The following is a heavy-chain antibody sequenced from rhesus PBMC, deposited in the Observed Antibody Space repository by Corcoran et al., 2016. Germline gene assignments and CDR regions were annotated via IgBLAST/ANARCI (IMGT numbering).Heavy chain of an antibody. V-gene: IGHV4-165*02. CDR1: GSSISGSY. CDR2: IGGSSGST. D-gene: IGHD5-24*01. Sequence: QVQLQESGPGLVKPSETLSLSCAVSGSSISGSYWNWIRQPPGKGLDGIGYIGGSSGSTDYDPTVRSRVNIAMETPKKQFYLNMTSVTAADTDVYYCARNAVGTVFDHWGQGVLVTVSS. J-gene: IGHJ4*01. CDR3: ARNAVGTVFDH.